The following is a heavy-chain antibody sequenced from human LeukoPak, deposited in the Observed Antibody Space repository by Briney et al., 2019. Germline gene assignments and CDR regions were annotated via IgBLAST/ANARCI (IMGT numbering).Heavy chain of an antibody. Sequence: GGSLRLSCKASGFTFGDYAVTWVRQAPGKGREWLGFLSSRKYGGTAEYAASVKGRVTILREDSKNIAYLEVNSLKAEDTAVFYCARADNGQVGYMDVWGKGTTVTISS. D-gene: IGHD2-2*01. CDR2: LSSRKYGGTA. V-gene: IGHV3-49*04. CDR3: ARADNGQVGYMDV. CDR1: GFTFGDYA. J-gene: IGHJ6*03.